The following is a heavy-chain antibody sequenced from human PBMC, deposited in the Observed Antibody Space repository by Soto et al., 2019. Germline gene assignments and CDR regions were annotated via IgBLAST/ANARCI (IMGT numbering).Heavy chain of an antibody. V-gene: IGHV4-31*03. CDR1: GGSISSGGYY. Sequence: PSETLSLTCTVSGGSISSGGYYWSWIRQHPGKGLEWIGYIYYSGSTYYNPSLKSRVTISVDTSKNQFSLKLSSVTAADTAVYYCARVPARYDFWSGYFRTQNWFDPWGQGTLVTVSS. J-gene: IGHJ5*02. CDR2: IYYSGST. D-gene: IGHD3-3*01. CDR3: ARVPARYDFWSGYFRTQNWFDP.